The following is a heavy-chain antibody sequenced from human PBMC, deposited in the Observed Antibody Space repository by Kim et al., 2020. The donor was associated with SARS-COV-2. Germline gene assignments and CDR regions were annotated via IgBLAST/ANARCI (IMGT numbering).Heavy chain of an antibody. CDR3: ARDYYDYVWAFDY. CDR1: GFTFSSYS. V-gene: IGHV3-21*01. CDR2: ISSSSSYI. J-gene: IGHJ4*02. Sequence: GGSLRLSCAASGFTFSSYSMNWVRQAPGKGLEWVSSISSSSSYIYYADSVKGRFTISRDNAKNSLYLQMNSLRAEDTAVYYCARDYYDYVWAFDYWGQGTLVTVST. D-gene: IGHD3-16*01.